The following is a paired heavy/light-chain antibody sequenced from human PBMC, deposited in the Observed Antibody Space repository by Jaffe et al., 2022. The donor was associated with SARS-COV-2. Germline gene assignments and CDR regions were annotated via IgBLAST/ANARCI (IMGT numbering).Light chain of an antibody. V-gene: IGLV3-1*01. CDR3: QAWDSSTAI. J-gene: IGLJ2*01. CDR2: EDF. CDR1: KLGDKY. Sequence: SYEVTQPHSVSVSPGQTASITCSGDKLGDKYTCWYQQKPGQSPVLVIYEDFKRPSGIPERFSGSNSGNTATLTISGTQAMDEADYYCQAWDSSTAIFGGGTKLTVL.
Heavy chain of an antibody. CDR2: IYYSGST. Sequence: QVQLQESGPGLVNPSETLSLTCTVSGGSISSYYWTWIRQPPGKGLEWIGYIYYSGSTNYNPSLKSRVTMSVDTSKNQVSLKLRSVTAADTAVYFCARVRGASYRPEAFDIWGQGTMVTVSS. CDR3: ARVRGASYRPEAFDI. J-gene: IGHJ3*02. D-gene: IGHD1-26*01. CDR1: GGSISSYY. V-gene: IGHV4-59*01.